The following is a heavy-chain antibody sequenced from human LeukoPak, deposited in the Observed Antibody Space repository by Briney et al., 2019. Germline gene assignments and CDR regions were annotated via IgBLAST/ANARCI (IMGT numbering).Heavy chain of an antibody. D-gene: IGHD4-23*01. V-gene: IGHV3-23*01. CDR2: ISANGIST. CDR3: ARGRWPGGHFDY. Sequence: GRSLRLSCAASGFTFSSYAMSWVRQAPGKGLEWVSGISANGISTNYADSVKGRFTISSDNSKNTLYLQMNSLRAGDTAIYYCARGRWPGGHFDYWGQGTLVTVSS. J-gene: IGHJ4*02. CDR1: GFTFSSYA.